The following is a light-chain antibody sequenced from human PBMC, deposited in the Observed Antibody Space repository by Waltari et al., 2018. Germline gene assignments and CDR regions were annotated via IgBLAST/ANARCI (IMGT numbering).Light chain of an antibody. Sequence: SYELPQPPSVSVSPGQTARITCSGDAFPKKYAYWYQQKSGQAPVLVIYEDTKRPSGTPERFSGSSSGTVATLTISGAQVDDEADYYCYSTHSSGKVFGGGTKLTVL. CDR1: AFPKKY. CDR3: YSTHSSGKV. V-gene: IGLV3-10*01. CDR2: EDT. J-gene: IGLJ2*01.